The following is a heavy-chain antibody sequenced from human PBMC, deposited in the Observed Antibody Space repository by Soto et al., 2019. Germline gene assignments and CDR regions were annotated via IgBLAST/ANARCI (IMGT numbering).Heavy chain of an antibody. CDR1: GGCINRGGYF. CDR2: IYNSGTT. J-gene: IGHJ4*02. Sequence: QVQLQESGPGLVKPSQTQSLTCTVAGGCINRGGYFWSWIRQTPGKGLEWIGHIYNSGTTYTNPSLNSRATISGDTSPNQFSLNLKSVTAADTAVYYCARGPSADKVDDWGQGTLVTVSS. D-gene: IGHD3-3*01. V-gene: IGHV4-30-4*01. CDR3: ARGPSADKVDD.